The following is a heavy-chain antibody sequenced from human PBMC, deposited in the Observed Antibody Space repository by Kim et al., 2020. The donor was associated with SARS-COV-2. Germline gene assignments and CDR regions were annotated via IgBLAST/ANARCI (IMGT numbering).Heavy chain of an antibody. V-gene: IGHV1-69*13. D-gene: IGHD2-2*01. J-gene: IGHJ2*01. CDR3: ARTMEGSSTSWRLTAINWYFDL. CDR2: IIPIFGTA. CDR1: GGTFSSYA. Sequence: SVKVSCKASGGTFSSYAISWVRQAPGQGLEWMGGIIPIFGTANYAQKFQGRVTITADESTSTAYMELSSLRSEDTAVYYCARTMEGSSTSWRLTAINWYFDLWGRGTLVTVSS.